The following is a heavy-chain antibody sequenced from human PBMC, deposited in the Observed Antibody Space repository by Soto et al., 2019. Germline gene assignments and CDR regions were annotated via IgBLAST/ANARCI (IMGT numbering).Heavy chain of an antibody. V-gene: IGHV4-59*01. Sequence: PSETLSLTCTVSGGSISSYYWSWIRQPPGKGLEWIGYIYYSGSTNYNPSLKSRVTISVDTSKNQFSLKLSSVTAADTAVYYCARVGPRRWFDPWGQGTLVTVSS. CDR1: GGSISSYY. CDR3: ARVGPRRWFDP. J-gene: IGHJ5*02. CDR2: IYYSGST. D-gene: IGHD6-6*01.